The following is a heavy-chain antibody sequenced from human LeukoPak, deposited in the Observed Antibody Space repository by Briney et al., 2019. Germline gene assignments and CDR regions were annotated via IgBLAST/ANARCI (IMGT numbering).Heavy chain of an antibody. V-gene: IGHV4-34*01. CDR3: ARGGGSGLAY. CDR2: INHSGST. Sequence: SETLSLTCAVYGGSFSGYYWSWIRQPPGKGLEWIGGINHSGSTNYNPSLKSRVTISVDTSKNQFSLKLSSVTAADTAVYYCARGGGSGLAYWGQGTLVTVSS. J-gene: IGHJ4*02. D-gene: IGHD3-10*01. CDR1: GGSFSGYY.